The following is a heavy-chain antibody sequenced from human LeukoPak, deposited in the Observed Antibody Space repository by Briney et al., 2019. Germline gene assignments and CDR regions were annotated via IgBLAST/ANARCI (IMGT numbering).Heavy chain of an antibody. Sequence: ASVKVSCKASGYTFTSYGISWVRQAPRQGLEWMGWISAYNGNTNYAQKLQGRVTMTTDTSTSTAYMELRSLRSDDTAVYYCARVIYYDSSGYDDAFDIWGQGTMVTVSS. CDR1: GYTFTSYG. V-gene: IGHV1-18*01. CDR2: ISAYNGNT. CDR3: ARVIYYDSSGYDDAFDI. J-gene: IGHJ3*02. D-gene: IGHD3-22*01.